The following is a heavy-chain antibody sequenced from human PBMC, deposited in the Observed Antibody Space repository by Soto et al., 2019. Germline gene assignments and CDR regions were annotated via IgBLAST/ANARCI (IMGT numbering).Heavy chain of an antibody. Sequence: SHTLSLTCAISGYSVSSKSATLNWIRQSPSRGLEWLGRTYYRSKWSTDYAVSVNNRITINPDTSKNQFSLQLNSVTPEDTAMYYCTRALSGSYDSWGQGTLVTVSS. J-gene: IGHJ5*01. CDR1: GYSVSSKSAT. CDR2: TYYRSKWST. CDR3: TRALSGSYDS. D-gene: IGHD1-26*01. V-gene: IGHV6-1*01.